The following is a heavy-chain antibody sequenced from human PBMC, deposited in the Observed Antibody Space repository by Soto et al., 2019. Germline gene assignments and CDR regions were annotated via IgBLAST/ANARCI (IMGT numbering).Heavy chain of an antibody. V-gene: IGHV1-69*12. Sequence: QVQLVQSGAEVKKPGSSVKVSCKASGGTFSSYAISWVRQAPGQGLEWMGGIIPIFGTANYAQKFQGRVTITADESTSTAYMELSSLRSEDTAVYYCARDSRGLYDNPYNWFDPWGQGTLVTVSS. D-gene: IGHD3-22*01. CDR3: ARDSRGLYDNPYNWFDP. CDR1: GGTFSSYA. J-gene: IGHJ5*02. CDR2: IIPIFGTA.